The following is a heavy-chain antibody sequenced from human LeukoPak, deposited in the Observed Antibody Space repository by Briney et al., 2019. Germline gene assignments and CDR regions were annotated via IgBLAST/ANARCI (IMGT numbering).Heavy chain of an antibody. D-gene: IGHD6-13*01. CDR2: IYYSGST. Sequence: SETLSLTCTVSGGSISSYYWSWIRQPPGKGLEWIGYIYYSGSTNYNPSLKSRVTISVDTSKNQFSLKLSSVTAADTAVYYCARDRQSSRRGWFDPWGQGTLVTVSS. V-gene: IGHV4-59*12. CDR1: GGSISSYY. CDR3: ARDRQSSRRGWFDP. J-gene: IGHJ5*02.